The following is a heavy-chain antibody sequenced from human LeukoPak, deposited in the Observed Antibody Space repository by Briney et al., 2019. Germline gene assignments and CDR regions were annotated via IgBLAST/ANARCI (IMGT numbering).Heavy chain of an antibody. J-gene: IGHJ4*02. Sequence: GGSLRLSCAASGFTFSDYYMSWIRQAPGKGLEWVSYISSSSSYTNYADSVKGRFTISRDNARNSLFLQMNSLRAEDTAIYYCARGGTIAHFDFWGQGTLVTVSS. CDR3: ARGGTIAHFDF. V-gene: IGHV3-11*06. CDR1: GFTFSDYY. D-gene: IGHD2-21*01. CDR2: ISSSSSYT.